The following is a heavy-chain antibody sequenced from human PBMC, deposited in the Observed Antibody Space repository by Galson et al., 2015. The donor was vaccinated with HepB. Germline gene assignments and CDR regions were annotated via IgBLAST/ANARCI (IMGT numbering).Heavy chain of an antibody. CDR1: GFSLSTSGVG. J-gene: IGHJ5*02. V-gene: IGHV2-5*02. Sequence: PALVKPTQTLTLTCTFSGFSLSTSGVGVGWIRQPPGKALEWLALIYWDDDKRYSPSLKSRLTITKDTSENQVVLTMTNMDPVDTATYHCAHSIAKPPKPYNWFDPWGQGTLVTVSS. CDR3: AHSIAKPPKPYNWFDP. D-gene: IGHD6-13*01. CDR2: IYWDDDK.